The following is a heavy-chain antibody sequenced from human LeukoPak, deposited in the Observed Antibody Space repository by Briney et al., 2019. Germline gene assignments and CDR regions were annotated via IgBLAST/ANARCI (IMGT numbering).Heavy chain of an antibody. Sequence: GASVKVSCKTFRDAFTGNHFHWVRQAPGQGLEWMGNINPVSGSSSLAQQFQDRVTMTRDKSTSTVYLELTELTSDDTAVFYCARAVATSGATIPTSWGQGTRVTVAS. CDR1: RDAFTGNH. J-gene: IGHJ5*02. CDR2: INPVSGSS. D-gene: IGHD5-24*01. V-gene: IGHV1-46*01. CDR3: ARAVATSGATIPTS.